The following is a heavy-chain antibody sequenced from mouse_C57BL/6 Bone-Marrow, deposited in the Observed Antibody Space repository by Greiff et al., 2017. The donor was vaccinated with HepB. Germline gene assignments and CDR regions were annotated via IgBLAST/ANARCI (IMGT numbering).Heavy chain of an antibody. J-gene: IGHJ2*01. CDR1: GFNIKDDY. CDR3: TRVSNFHFDS. CDR2: IDPENGDT. V-gene: IGHV14-4*01. D-gene: IGHD4-1*01. Sequence: VQLKESGAELVRPGASVKLSCTASGFNIKDDYMHWVKQRPEQGLEWIGWIDPENGDTEYASKFQGKATITADTSSNTAYLQLSSLTSEDTAVYYCTRVSNFHFDSWGQGTTLTVSS.